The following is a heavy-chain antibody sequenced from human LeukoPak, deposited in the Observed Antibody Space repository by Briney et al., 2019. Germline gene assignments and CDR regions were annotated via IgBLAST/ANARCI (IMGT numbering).Heavy chain of an antibody. V-gene: IGHV3-74*01. J-gene: IGHJ3*02. CDR2: IKSDGSST. CDR3: TRRAAALDAFDI. CDR1: GFTFSSYW. Sequence: GGSLRLSCAASGFTFSSYWMHWVRQAPGKGLVWVSRIKSDGSSTTYADSVKGRFTISRDNAKNTLYLQMNSLRAEDTAVYYCTRRAAALDAFDIWGQGTMLTVSS. D-gene: IGHD6-13*01.